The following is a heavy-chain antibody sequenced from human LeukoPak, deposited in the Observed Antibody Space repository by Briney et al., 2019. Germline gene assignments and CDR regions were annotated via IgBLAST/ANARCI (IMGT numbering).Heavy chain of an antibody. J-gene: IGHJ4*02. Sequence: SETLSLTCTVSGGSICNGNYYWAWIRQPPGKWLESIGKIHYSGNAYYNPSLKSRVTISVDASRNQGSLKLNSWTAGDTAVYFCARGYSTTLDFWGQGTLATVS. CDR2: IHYSGNA. CDR1: GGSICNGNYY. CDR3: ARGYSTTLDF. D-gene: IGHD2/OR15-2a*01. V-gene: IGHV4-39*01.